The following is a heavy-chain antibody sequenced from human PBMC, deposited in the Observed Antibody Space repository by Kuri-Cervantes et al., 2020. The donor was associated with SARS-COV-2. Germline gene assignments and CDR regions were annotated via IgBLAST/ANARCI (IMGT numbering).Heavy chain of an antibody. V-gene: IGHV3-21*03. D-gene: IGHD2-2*01. Sequence: GGSLRLSCAASGFTFSSYSMNWVRQAPGKGLEWVSSISSSSSYIYYADSVKGRFTFSRDNSKNTLYLQVNSLKTEDTAVYYCTTDIVVVPAARVDYYYMDVWGKGTTVTVSS. CDR2: ISSSSSYI. CDR3: TTDIVVVPAARVDYYYMDV. J-gene: IGHJ6*03. CDR1: GFTFSSYS.